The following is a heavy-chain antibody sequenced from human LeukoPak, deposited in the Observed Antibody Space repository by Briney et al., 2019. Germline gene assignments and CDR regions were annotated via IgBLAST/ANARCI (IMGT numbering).Heavy chain of an antibody. CDR2: ISGSGGST. J-gene: IGHJ6*03. CDR3: AKEGGYRYLPPYYYYMDV. V-gene: IGHV3-23*01. CDR1: GFTFSSYA. D-gene: IGHD5-18*01. Sequence: GGSLRLSCAASGFTFSSYAMSWVRQAPGKGLEWVSAISGSGGSTYSADSVKGRFTISRDNSKNTLYLQMNSLRAEDTAVYYCAKEGGYRYLPPYYYYMDVWGKGTTVTVSS.